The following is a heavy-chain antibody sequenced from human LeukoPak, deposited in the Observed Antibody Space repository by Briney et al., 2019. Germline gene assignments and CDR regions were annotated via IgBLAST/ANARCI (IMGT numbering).Heavy chain of an antibody. CDR2: IYYSGST. V-gene: IGHV4-61*05. D-gene: IGHD3-22*01. J-gene: IGHJ6*02. CDR3: ARRPSYYYDSSGYGMDV. CDR1: GGSISSSSYY. Sequence: PSETLSLTCTVSGGSISSSSYYWSWIRQPPGKGLEWIGYIYYSGSTNYNPSLKSRVTISVDTSKNQFSLKLSSVTAADTAVYYCARRPSYYYDSSGYGMDVWGQGTTVTVSS.